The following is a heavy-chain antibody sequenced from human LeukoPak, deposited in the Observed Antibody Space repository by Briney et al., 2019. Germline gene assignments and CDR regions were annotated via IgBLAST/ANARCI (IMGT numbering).Heavy chain of an antibody. J-gene: IGHJ4*02. CDR3: ARGGVTRHRKYCSSTSCYGLAAAGGFDY. Sequence: SETLSLTCTVSGGSISSGGYYWSWIRQHPGKGLEWIGYIYYSGSTYYNPSLKSRVTISVDTSKNQFSLKLSSVTAADTAVYYCARGGVTRHRKYCSSTSCYGLAAAGGFDYWGQGTLVTVSS. CDR2: IYYSGST. D-gene: IGHD2-2*01. CDR1: GGSISSGGYY. V-gene: IGHV4-31*03.